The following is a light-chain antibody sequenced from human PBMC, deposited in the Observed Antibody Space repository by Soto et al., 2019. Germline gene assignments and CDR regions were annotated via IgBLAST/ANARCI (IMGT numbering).Light chain of an antibody. J-gene: IGLJ3*02. CDR3: SSYTSSSTVV. V-gene: IGLV2-14*01. CDR1: SSDVDDYNY. CDR2: DVS. Sequence: QSALTQPASVSGSPGQSITISCIGTSSDVDDYNYVSWYQQHPGKAPKLMIYDVSSRPSGVSNRFSGSKSGNTASLTISGLQAEDEADYYCSSYTSSSTVVFGGGTQLTVL.